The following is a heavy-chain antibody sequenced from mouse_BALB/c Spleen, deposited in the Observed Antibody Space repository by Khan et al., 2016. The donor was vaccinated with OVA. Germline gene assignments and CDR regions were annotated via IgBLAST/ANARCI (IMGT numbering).Heavy chain of an antibody. Sequence: QIQLVQSGPELKKPGETVKISCKASGYTFTDYSMHWVKQAPGKGLKWMGWINTETGEPTYADDFKGRFAFSLETSASTAYLQINTLKNEDTATYYCATTGANYWGQGTTLTVSS. CDR2: INTETGEP. CDR3: ATTGANY. J-gene: IGHJ2*01. V-gene: IGHV9-2-1*01. CDR1: GYTFTDYS. D-gene: IGHD4-1*02.